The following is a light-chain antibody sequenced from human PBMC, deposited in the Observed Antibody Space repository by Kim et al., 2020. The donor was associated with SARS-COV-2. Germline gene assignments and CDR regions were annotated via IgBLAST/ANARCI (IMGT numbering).Light chain of an antibody. Sequence: QRVTISCSGSSSNIGPNYVPWYQQLPGTAPKLLIYRNNQRPSGVPDRFSGSKSGTSASLAISGLRSEDEADYFCATWDDSLSGLYVFGTGTKVTVL. J-gene: IGLJ1*01. V-gene: IGLV1-47*01. CDR1: SSNIGPNY. CDR2: RNN. CDR3: ATWDDSLSGLYV.